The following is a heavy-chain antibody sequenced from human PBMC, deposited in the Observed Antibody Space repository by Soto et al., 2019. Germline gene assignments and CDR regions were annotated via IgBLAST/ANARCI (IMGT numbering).Heavy chain of an antibody. J-gene: IGHJ6*02. CDR2: ISYDGSNK. Sequence: QVQLVESGGGVVQPGRSLRLSCAASGFTFSSYAMHWVRQAPGKGLEWVAVISYDGSNKYYADSVKGRFTISRDNSKNTLYLQMNSLRAGDTAVYYCARVDTAMTHYYYYGMDVWGQGTTVTVSS. CDR3: ARVDTAMTHYYYYGMDV. CDR1: GFTFSSYA. D-gene: IGHD5-18*01. V-gene: IGHV3-30-3*01.